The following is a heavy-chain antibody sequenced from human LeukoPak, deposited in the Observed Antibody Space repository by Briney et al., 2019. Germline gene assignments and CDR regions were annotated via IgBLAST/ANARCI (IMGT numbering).Heavy chain of an antibody. CDR1: AASISSSSHH. Sequence: SETLSLTCTVSAASISSSSHHWGWIRQSPGKGLEWIGSVYYGRTTYYSPSLDSRVTISLDTSANQFSLQLNSVTAADTAVYYCARLGYSYGLLDYGGQGTLVTVSS. D-gene: IGHD5-18*01. CDR2: VYYGRTT. CDR3: ARLGYSYGLLDY. V-gene: IGHV4-39*01. J-gene: IGHJ4*02.